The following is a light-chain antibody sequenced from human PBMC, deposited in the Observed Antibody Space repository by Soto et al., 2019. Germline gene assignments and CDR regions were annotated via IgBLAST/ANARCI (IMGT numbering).Light chain of an antibody. Sequence: DIVMTQSPVSLPVTPGESASISCRSSQTLLYRNGNNYLNWYWQKPGQSPQLLIFLASTRASGVPXXXXXXGSGTXXXXXXXXXEAEDVGVYYCRQALQSPATFGGGTKVEIK. CDR1: QTLLYRNGNNY. CDR3: RQALQSPAT. V-gene: IGKV2-28*01. CDR2: LAS. J-gene: IGKJ4*01.